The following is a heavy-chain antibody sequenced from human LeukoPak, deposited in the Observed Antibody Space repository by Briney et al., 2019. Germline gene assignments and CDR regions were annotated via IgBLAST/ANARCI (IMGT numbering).Heavy chain of an antibody. Sequence: ASVTVSCKASGYNFTDYYMHWVRQAPGQGLEWMGWINPNSGGTNYAQKFQGRFTMTRDTSISTAYMELSRLRSDDTAVYYCARDAIGYYDSRGYAWFDPWGQGTLVTVSS. V-gene: IGHV1-2*02. CDR2: INPNSGGT. J-gene: IGHJ5*02. CDR1: GYNFTDYY. D-gene: IGHD3-22*01. CDR3: ARDAIGYYDSRGYAWFDP.